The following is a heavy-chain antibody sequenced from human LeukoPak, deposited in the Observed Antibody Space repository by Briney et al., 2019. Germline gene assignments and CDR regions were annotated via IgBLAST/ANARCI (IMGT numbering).Heavy chain of an antibody. V-gene: IGHV1-18*01. CDR2: ISAYNGNT. D-gene: IGHD1-26*01. J-gene: IGHJ4*02. CDR3: ARGVVGATFEGDFDY. Sequence: ASVKVSCKASGYTFTSYGISWVRQAPGQGLEWMGWISAYNGNTNYAQKLQGRVTMTTDTSTSTAYMELRSLRSDDTAVYYCARGVVGATFEGDFDYWGQGTLVTASS. CDR1: GYTFTSYG.